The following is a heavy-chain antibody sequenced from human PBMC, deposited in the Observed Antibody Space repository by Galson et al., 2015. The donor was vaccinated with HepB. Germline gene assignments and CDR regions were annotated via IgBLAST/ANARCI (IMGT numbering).Heavy chain of an antibody. V-gene: IGHV1-46*01. D-gene: IGHD2-2*01. CDR3: AISYCSSTSCYRGSAFDI. Sequence: SVKVSSKASGYTFTSYYMHWVRQAPGQGLEWMGIINPSGGSTSYAQKFQGRVTMTRDTSTSTVYMELSSLRSEDTAVYYCAISYCSSTSCYRGSAFDIWGQGTMVTVSS. CDR1: GYTFTSYY. CDR2: INPSGGST. J-gene: IGHJ3*02.